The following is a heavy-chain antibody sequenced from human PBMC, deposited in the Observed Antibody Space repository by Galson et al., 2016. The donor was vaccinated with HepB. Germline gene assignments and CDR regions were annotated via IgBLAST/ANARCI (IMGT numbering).Heavy chain of an antibody. CDR2: IYYSGST. CDR3: ASSITIFGASFLATSTYYFDY. CDR1: GGSIGTSSYY. D-gene: IGHD3-3*01. J-gene: IGHJ4*02. V-gene: IGHV4-39*01. Sequence: SETLSLTCTVSGGSIGTSSYYWGWIRQPPGKGLQWIGSIYYSGSTYYTPSLKSRLTISVDTSKNQFSLKLSSVTAADTAVYYCASSITIFGASFLATSTYYFDYWGQGILVTVSS.